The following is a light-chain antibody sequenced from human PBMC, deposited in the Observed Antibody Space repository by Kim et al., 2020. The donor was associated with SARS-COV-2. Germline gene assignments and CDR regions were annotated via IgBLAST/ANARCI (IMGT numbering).Light chain of an antibody. CDR1: SSDVGDYNY. CDR2: DVS. CDR3: SSYTTSSTYV. Sequence: GQSITISGPGTSSDVGDYNYGSWYQQHPGKAPKLMIYDVSNRPSGVSNRFSGSKSGNTASLTISGLQAEDEADYYCSSYTTSSTYVFGTGTQVTVL. V-gene: IGLV2-14*03. J-gene: IGLJ1*01.